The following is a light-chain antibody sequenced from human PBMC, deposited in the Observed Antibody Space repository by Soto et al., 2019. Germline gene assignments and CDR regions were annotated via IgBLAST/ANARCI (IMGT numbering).Light chain of an antibody. J-gene: IGKJ3*01. CDR1: QVISYY. CDR3: QKYNGEFA. V-gene: IGKV1-27*01. CDR2: DAS. Sequence: DIQMTQSPSSLSASVGDRVTITCRASQVISYYLAWYQQKPGKGPKLLIYDASTLQSGVPSRFSGSGSGTEFTLTISSLHPEDVATYYCQKYNGEFAFGPGTKVDI.